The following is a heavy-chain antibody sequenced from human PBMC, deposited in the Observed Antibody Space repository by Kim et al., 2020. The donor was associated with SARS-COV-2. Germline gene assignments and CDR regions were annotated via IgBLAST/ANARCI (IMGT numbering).Heavy chain of an antibody. D-gene: IGHD2-21*02. Sequence: GGSLRLSCVASGMTLSNYWMHWVRQVPRKGLEWVSRINVDGTSKAYADAVKGRFTISRDNAKNTLYLQMNSLRVEDTALYFCARDRPGDFDYLFDCWGQG. CDR2: INVDGTSK. J-gene: IGHJ4*02. V-gene: IGHV3-74*01. CDR1: GMTLSNYW. CDR3: ARDRPGDFDYLFDC.